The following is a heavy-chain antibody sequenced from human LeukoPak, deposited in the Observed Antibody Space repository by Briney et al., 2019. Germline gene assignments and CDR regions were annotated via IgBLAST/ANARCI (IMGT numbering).Heavy chain of an antibody. Sequence: GASVKVSCKASGYTFTSYGISWVRQAPGQGLEWMGWISAYNGNTNYAQKFQGRVTMTRDTSISTAYMELSRLRSDDTAVYYCARDLGYCSGGSCYVRLYFDYWGQGTLVTVSS. D-gene: IGHD2-15*01. CDR3: ARDLGYCSGGSCYVRLYFDY. V-gene: IGHV1-18*01. J-gene: IGHJ4*02. CDR1: GYTFTSYG. CDR2: ISAYNGNT.